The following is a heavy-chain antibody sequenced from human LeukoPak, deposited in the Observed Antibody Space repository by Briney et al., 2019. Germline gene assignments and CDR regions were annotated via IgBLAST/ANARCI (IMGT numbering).Heavy chain of an antibody. J-gene: IGHJ4*02. CDR1: GFTFSSYW. CDR2: IKQDGSER. Sequence: GGSLRLSCAASGFTFSSYWMTWVRQAPGKGLEWVANIKQDGSERNYVDSVKGRFTISRDNAKNSLYLQMNTLRDEDTAVYYCATGAGCGYWGQGTLLTVSS. V-gene: IGHV3-7*03. CDR3: ATGAGCGY. D-gene: IGHD6-19*01.